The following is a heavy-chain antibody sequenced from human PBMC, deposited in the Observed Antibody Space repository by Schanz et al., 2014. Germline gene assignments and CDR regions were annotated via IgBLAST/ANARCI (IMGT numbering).Heavy chain of an antibody. Sequence: EVQLLESGGGLVQPGGSLRLSCAASRFTFSSYAMSWVRQAPGKGLEWVSAISDSGDLTYYADSVKGRFTISRDNAKXXLYLQMTSLRAEXXAXYYCVTLPGPTGTTSHFDYWGQGTLVTVSS. CDR1: RFTFSSYA. J-gene: IGHJ4*02. CDR3: VTLPGPTGTTSHFDY. D-gene: IGHD1-1*01. CDR2: ISDSGDLT. V-gene: IGHV3-23*01.